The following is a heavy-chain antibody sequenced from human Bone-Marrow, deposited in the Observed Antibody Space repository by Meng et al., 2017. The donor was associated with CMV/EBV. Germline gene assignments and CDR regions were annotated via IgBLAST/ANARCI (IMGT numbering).Heavy chain of an antibody. CDR1: GFTFSSYW. V-gene: IGHV3-7*01. CDR3: ARARRYSQGGIDV. J-gene: IGHJ6*02. D-gene: IGHD1-26*01. Sequence: GGSLRLSCAASGFTFSSYWMSWVRQAPGKGLEWVANIKQDGSEKYYVDSVKGRFTISRDNAKNSLYLQMNSLRAEDTAVYYCARARRYSQGGIDVWGQGNTVNVTS. CDR2: IKQDGSEK.